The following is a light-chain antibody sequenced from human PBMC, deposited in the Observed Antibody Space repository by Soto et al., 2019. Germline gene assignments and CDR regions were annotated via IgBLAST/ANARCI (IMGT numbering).Light chain of an antibody. CDR3: ERCNPLSRT. CDR1: QSIGTS. CDR2: KAS. Sequence: DIQMTQSPSTLSASVGHRVTITCRASQSIGTSVAWFQQKPGKAPKLLIFKASTLESGVPSRFSCSGSGTEFILSISSVEADEFYTSYCERCNPLSRTFGQGTKVDI. J-gene: IGKJ1*01. V-gene: IGKV1-5*03.